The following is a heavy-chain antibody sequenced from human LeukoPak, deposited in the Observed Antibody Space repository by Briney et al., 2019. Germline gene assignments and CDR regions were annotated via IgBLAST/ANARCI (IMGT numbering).Heavy chain of an antibody. V-gene: IGHV4-61*02. CDR1: GGSISSGNYY. CDR3: ARMPPVGGSYVY. Sequence: SQTLSLTCTVSGGSISSGNYYWNWVRLPAGKGLEWIGRFFTSGPTDYNPSLKSRVTISVDASKNHFSLRLTSVTAADTAVYYCARMPPVGGSYVYWGQGTLVTVSS. CDR2: FFTSGPT. D-gene: IGHD1-26*01. J-gene: IGHJ4*02.